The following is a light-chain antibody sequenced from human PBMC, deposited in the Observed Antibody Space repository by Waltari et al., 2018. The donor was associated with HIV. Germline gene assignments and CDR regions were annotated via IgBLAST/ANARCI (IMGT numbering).Light chain of an antibody. CDR3: FSYAGNNYVL. CDR1: SSDIGLYNF. V-gene: IGLV2-8*01. J-gene: IGLJ2*01. Sequence: QSALTQPPSASGSPGQSVTISCAGTSSDIGLYNFVSWYQHHPGKAPKLMISEVSRRPSGVPDRFSGSKSGNTASLTVSGLQAEDEAAYYCFSYAGNNYVLCGGGTKLTVL. CDR2: EVS.